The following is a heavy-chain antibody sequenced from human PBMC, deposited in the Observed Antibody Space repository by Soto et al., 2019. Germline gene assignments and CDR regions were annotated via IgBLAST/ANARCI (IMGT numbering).Heavy chain of an antibody. CDR2: IYWDYDK. CDR3: VRSRCRGDCRQSYEPHFYYGLAV. J-gene: IGHJ6*02. CDR1: GFSLNTGGLG. Sequence: QITLKESGPTLVKPTQTLTLTCTFSGFSLNTGGLGVGWIRQPPGKALEWLALIYWDYDKRYNPSLKSRLTSTGDTSKNHWVLTMTTMDPVDAGTYYRVRSRCRGDCRQSYEPHFYYGLAVWGPGTTVTVSS. V-gene: IGHV2-5*02. D-gene: IGHD2-21*02.